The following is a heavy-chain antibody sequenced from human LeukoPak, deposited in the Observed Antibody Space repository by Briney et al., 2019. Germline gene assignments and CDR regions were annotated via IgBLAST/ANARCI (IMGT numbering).Heavy chain of an antibody. CDR1: GFTFRTYA. V-gene: IGHV3-23*01. J-gene: IGHJ4*01. CDR2: ISASGGTT. CDR3: AKVEDGSGYYAFDS. Sequence: GGSLRLSCAASGFTFRTYAMTWVRQAPGKGLDWVSGISASGGTTYYADSVKGRFTISRDNSKNTLYLHMNSLRAEDTAVFYCAKVEDGSGYYAFDSWGHGTLVTVSS. D-gene: IGHD3-22*01.